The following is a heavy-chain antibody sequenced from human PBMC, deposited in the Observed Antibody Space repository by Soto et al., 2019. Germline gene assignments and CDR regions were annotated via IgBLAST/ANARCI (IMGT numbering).Heavy chain of an antibody. D-gene: IGHD6-19*01. CDR1: GFTFSSYD. CDR2: IGTAGDT. V-gene: IGHV3-13*01. CDR3: ARASDSSGWYPAYYFDY. J-gene: IGHJ4*02. Sequence: GGSLRLSCAASGFTFSSYDMHWVRQATGKGLEWVSAIGTAGDTYYPGSVKGRFTISRENAKNSLYLQMNSLRAGDTAVYYCARASDSSGWYPAYYFDYWGQGTLVTVSS.